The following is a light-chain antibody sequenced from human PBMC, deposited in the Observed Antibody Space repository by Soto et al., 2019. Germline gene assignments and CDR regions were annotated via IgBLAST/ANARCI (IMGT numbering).Light chain of an antibody. Sequence: DIQMTQSPSSLAASVGDRVTITCRASQSITNYLNWYQQKPGKAPNLLIYAASSLQSGVPSRFSGSGSGTDSTLTISSLQPEDFATYYCQQSYITPWTFGQGTKVDIK. CDR3: QQSYITPWT. CDR2: AAS. V-gene: IGKV1-39*01. CDR1: QSITNY. J-gene: IGKJ1*01.